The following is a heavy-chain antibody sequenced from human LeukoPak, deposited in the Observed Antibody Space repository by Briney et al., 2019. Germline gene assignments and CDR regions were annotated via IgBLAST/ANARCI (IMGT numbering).Heavy chain of an antibody. Sequence: ASVKISCKASGYTFTSYGISWVRQAPGQGLEWMGWISAYNGNTNYAQKLQGRVTMTTDTSTSTAYMELRSLRSDDTAVYYCARGSRAITFGGVFAPAFVYWGQGTLVTVSS. CDR1: GYTFTSYG. D-gene: IGHD3-16*02. CDR2: ISAYNGNT. CDR3: ARGSRAITFGGVFAPAFVY. J-gene: IGHJ4*02. V-gene: IGHV1-18*01.